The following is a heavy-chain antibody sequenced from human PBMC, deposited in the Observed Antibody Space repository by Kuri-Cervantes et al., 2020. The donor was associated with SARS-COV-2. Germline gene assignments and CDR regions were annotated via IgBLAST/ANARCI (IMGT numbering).Heavy chain of an antibody. CDR1: GFTVSSNY. Sequence: GESLKISCAASGFTVSSNYMSWVRQAPGKGLGWVSVIYSGGSTYYADSVKGRFTISRDNSKNMLYLQMNSLRAEDTAVYYCARVEVAGMSYGMDVWGQGTTVTVSS. J-gene: IGHJ6*02. CDR2: IYSGGST. D-gene: IGHD6-19*01. V-gene: IGHV3-66*02. CDR3: ARVEVAGMSYGMDV.